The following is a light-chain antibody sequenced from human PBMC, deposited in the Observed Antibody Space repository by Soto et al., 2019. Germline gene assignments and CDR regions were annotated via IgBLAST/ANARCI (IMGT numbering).Light chain of an antibody. CDR2: DTS. Sequence: QAVVTQEPSLTVSPGGTVTLTCASNTGAVTSGYYPNWFQQKPGQPPRPLIYDTSNKHSWTPARFSGSLLGGKAALTLSGAQPEDEAEYYCILVYSGGVVFGGGTKLTVL. V-gene: IGLV7-43*01. J-gene: IGLJ2*01. CDR3: ILVYSGGVV. CDR1: TGAVTSGYY.